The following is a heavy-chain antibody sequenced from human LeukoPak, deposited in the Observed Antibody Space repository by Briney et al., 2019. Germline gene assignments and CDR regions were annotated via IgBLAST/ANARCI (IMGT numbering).Heavy chain of an antibody. V-gene: IGHV3-21*01. D-gene: IGHD3-10*01. CDR2: ISSSSSYI. CDR1: GFTFSSYS. CDR3: ARDQSIRGVTYYYGMDV. J-gene: IGHJ6*02. Sequence: PGGSLRLSCAASGFTFSSYSMSWVRQAPGKGLEWVSSISSSSSYIYYADSVKGRFTISRDNAKNSLYLQMNSLRAEDTAVYYCARDQSIRGVTYYYGMDVWGQGTTVTVSS.